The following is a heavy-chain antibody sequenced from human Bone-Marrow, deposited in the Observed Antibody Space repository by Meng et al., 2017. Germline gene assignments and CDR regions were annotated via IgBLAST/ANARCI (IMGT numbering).Heavy chain of an antibody. CDR1: GFSFSTDW. V-gene: IGHV3-74*01. CDR3: AREGSVTTNY. J-gene: IGHJ4*02. D-gene: IGHD4-17*01. Sequence: EVDVVESGVGFFLPGGALRLSCAVSGFSFSTDWMHWVRQAPGKGLVWVSHINTVGSTTTYADSVKGRFTISRDNAKNTLYLQMNSLTAEDTAVYYCAREGSVTTNYWGRGTLVTVSS. CDR2: INTVGSTT.